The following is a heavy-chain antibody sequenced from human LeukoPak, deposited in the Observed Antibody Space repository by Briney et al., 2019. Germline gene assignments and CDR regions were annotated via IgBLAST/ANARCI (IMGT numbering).Heavy chain of an antibody. Sequence: GGSLRLSCAASGFTFSRYSMNWVRQAPGKGLEWVSSISSSSSFIYYADSVKGRFTISRDNAKNSLYLQMNSLRVEEDTAVYYCTPPFGEVFGAWGQGTLVTVSS. V-gene: IGHV3-21*01. CDR1: GFTFSRYS. CDR3: TPPFGEVFGA. J-gene: IGHJ5*02. CDR2: ISSSSSFI. D-gene: IGHD3-16*01.